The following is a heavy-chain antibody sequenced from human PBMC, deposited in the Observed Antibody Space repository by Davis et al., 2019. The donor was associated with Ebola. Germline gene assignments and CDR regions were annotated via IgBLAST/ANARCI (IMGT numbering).Heavy chain of an antibody. D-gene: IGHD6-13*01. CDR2: INQDGSGT. CDR3: AKDYSSSPHGMDV. CDR1: GFTFSSYW. J-gene: IGHJ6*02. V-gene: IGHV3-7*03. Sequence: PGGSLRLSCTVSGFTFSSYWMSWVRQAPGKGLEWVANINQDGSGTYYVDSVKGRFTISRDNAKNSLYLQMNSLRAEDTALYYCAKDYSSSPHGMDVWGQGTTVTVSS.